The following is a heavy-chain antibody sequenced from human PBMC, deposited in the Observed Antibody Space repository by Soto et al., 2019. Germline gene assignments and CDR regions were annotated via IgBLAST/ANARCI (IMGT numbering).Heavy chain of an antibody. V-gene: IGHV3-11*01. CDR1: GFTFSDYY. D-gene: IGHD7-27*01. CDR3: ARDRAQWSSGENWGAFDI. CDR2: ISSSGSTI. J-gene: IGHJ3*02. Sequence: QVQLVESGGGLVKPGGSLRLSCAASGFTFSDYYMSWIRQAPGKGLEWVSYISSSGSTIYYADPVKGRFTISRDNAKNSLYLQMNSLRAEDTAVYYCARDRAQWSSGENWGAFDIWGQGTMVTVSS.